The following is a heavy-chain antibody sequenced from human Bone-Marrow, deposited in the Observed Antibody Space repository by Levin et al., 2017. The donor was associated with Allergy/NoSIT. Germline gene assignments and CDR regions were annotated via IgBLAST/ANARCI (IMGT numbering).Heavy chain of an antibody. Sequence: SETLSLTCTVSGGSISSYYWSWIRQPPGKGLEWIGYIYYSGSTNYNPSLKSRVTISVDTSKNQFSLKLSSVTAADTAVYYCARHGTVTWNWFDPWGQGTLVTVSS. J-gene: IGHJ5*02. CDR3: ARHGTVTWNWFDP. CDR2: IYYSGST. V-gene: IGHV4-59*08. CDR1: GGSISSYY. D-gene: IGHD4-17*01.